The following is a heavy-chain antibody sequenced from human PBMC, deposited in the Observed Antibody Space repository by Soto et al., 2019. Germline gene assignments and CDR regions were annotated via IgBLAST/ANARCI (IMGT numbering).Heavy chain of an antibody. Sequence: CRSGFRQPPGKKQEWIGYIYYSGSTNYNPSLKSRLTISVDTSKNQVYLKLSSVTAADTAVYFCARILQATSGYLFPYWG. CDR2: IYYSGST. D-gene: IGHD3-22*01. CDR3: ARILQATSGYLFPY. CDR1: C. V-gene: IGHV4-59*01. J-gene: IGHJ4*01.